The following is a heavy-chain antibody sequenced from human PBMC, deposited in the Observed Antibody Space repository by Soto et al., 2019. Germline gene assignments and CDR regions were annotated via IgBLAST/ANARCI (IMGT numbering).Heavy chain of an antibody. CDR1: GFSFNIAW. V-gene: IGHV3-74*03. CDR3: VRAPEQRPIAF. CDR2: VSVNGRDT. J-gene: IGHJ4*01. Sequence: GGSLRLSCAASGFSFNIAWMTWVRQVPGKGLLWVSRVSVNGRDTTYADSVKGRFTISRDNAKNTLYLQMDSLRAEDTAVYYCVRAPEQRPIAFWGHGSLVTVSS. D-gene: IGHD6-19*01.